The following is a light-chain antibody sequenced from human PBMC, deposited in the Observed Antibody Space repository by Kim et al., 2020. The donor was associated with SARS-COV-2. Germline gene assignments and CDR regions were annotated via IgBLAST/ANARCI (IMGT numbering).Light chain of an antibody. CDR3: NSRDSSGNHWV. J-gene: IGLJ3*02. CDR2: GKN. V-gene: IGLV3-19*01. Sequence: ALGQTVRTTCQGDSLRSYYASWYQQKPSQAPVLVIYGKNNRPSGIPDRFSGSSAGNTASLTITGAQAEDEADYYCNSRDSSGNHWVFGGGTQLTVL. CDR1: SLRSYY.